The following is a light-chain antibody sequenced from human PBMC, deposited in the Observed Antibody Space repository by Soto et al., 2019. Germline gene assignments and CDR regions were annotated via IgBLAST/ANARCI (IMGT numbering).Light chain of an antibody. CDR1: QTVERW. J-gene: IGKJ1*01. CDR3: QQYKDYVWT. Sequence: DIQMTQSPSTLSSSVGDRFTMSCRASQTVERWLAWYQQKPGKAPKLLISDVSSLERGVPSRFSGSGSATEFTLTISGLQSDDFATYYCQQYKDYVWTFGQGTKVDIK. CDR2: DVS. V-gene: IGKV1-5*01.